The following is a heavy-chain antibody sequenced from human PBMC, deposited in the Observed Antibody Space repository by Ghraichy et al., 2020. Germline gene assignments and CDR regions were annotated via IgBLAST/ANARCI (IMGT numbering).Heavy chain of an antibody. CDR2: IYYTGST. J-gene: IGHJ3*02. Sequence: TLSLTCTVSGGSISNYYWSWIRQAPGKGLDYIAYIYYTGSTNYNASLKSRVIISVDMSKNQFSLKLSSVTAADTAVYYCARLTATGTGHAFDIWGQGTMVTVSS. CDR1: GGSISNYY. V-gene: IGHV4-59*01. CDR3: ARLTATGTGHAFDI. D-gene: IGHD1-1*01.